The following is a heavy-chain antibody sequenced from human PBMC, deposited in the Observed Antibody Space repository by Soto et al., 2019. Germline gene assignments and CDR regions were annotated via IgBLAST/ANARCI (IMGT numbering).Heavy chain of an antibody. D-gene: IGHD5-18*01. V-gene: IGHV3-23*01. CDR3: AKTRYGYGPFYGMDV. Sequence: EVQLLESGGGLVQPGGSLRLSCAASGLSVSSYALSWVRQAPGKGLEWVSVISGSGGSTYHAYSVKGRFTISRDNSKNTLYLQMNSLRAEDTAVYYCAKTRYGYGPFYGMDVWGQGTTVTVSS. CDR1: GLSVSSYA. J-gene: IGHJ6*02. CDR2: ISGSGGST.